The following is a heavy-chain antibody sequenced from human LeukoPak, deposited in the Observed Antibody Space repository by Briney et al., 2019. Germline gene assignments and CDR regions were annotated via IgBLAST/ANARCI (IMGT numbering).Heavy chain of an antibody. CDR3: AKAGGSGSYFNVPVGY. CDR2: ISGDGGST. D-gene: IGHD3-10*01. Sequence: PGGSLRLSCAASGFTFDDYAMHWVRQAPGKGLEWVSLISGDGGSTYYADSVKGRFTISRDNSKNSLYLQMNSLRTEDTVLYYWAKAGGSGSYFNVPVGYWGQGTLVTVSS. V-gene: IGHV3-43*02. CDR1: GFTFDDYA. J-gene: IGHJ4*02.